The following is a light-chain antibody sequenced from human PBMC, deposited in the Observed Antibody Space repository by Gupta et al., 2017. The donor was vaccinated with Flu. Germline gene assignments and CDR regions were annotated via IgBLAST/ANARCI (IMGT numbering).Light chain of an antibody. J-gene: IGKJ1*01. Sequence: EIVMTQSPATLSVSQGERATLSCRASQSVSTNLAWYQQKPGQVPRLLIHGASTRATGIPARFSGSGSVTEFTLTINSLQSEDFAVYYCQQYNDWPRTFGQGTKVEIK. CDR3: QQYNDWPRT. CDR2: GAS. CDR1: QSVSTN. V-gene: IGKV3-15*01.